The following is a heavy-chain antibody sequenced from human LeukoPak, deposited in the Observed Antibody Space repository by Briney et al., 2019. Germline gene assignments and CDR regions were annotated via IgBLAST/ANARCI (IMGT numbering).Heavy chain of an antibody. CDR3: AGAAYYYDSSGYYAIDY. V-gene: IGHV4-34*01. CDR1: GGSFSGYY. CDR2: INHSGST. D-gene: IGHD3-22*01. Sequence: SSETLSLTCAVYGGSFSGYYWSWIRQPPGKGLEWIGEINHSGSTNYNPSLKSRVTISVDTSKNQFSLKLSSVTAADTAVYYCAGAAYYYDSSGYYAIDYWGQGTLVTVSS. J-gene: IGHJ4*02.